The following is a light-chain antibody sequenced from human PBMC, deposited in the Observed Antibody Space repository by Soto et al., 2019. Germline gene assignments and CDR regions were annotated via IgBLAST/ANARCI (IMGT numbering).Light chain of an antibody. Sequence: QSVLTQPASVSGSPGQSITISCAGTSSDIGGSNYVSWYQQHPGKAPKLLIYGVSTRPSGVSNRLSGSKSGNTASLTISGLQAEDEADYFCYSSRSSSSTFYVFGTGTKVTVL. J-gene: IGLJ1*01. V-gene: IGLV2-14*03. CDR3: YSSRSSSSTFYV. CDR1: SSDIGGSNY. CDR2: GVS.